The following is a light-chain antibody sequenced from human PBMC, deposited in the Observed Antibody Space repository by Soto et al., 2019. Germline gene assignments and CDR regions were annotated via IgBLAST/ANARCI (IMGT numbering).Light chain of an antibody. CDR3: QTWGTGPWV. CDR2: LNSDGSH. J-gene: IGLJ3*02. CDR1: SGHSSYA. V-gene: IGLV4-69*01. Sequence: QLVLTQSPSASASLGASVKLTCTLSSGHSSYAIAWHQQQPEKGPRYLMKLNSDGSHSKGDGIPDRFSGSSSGAERYPTISSLPSEDEADYYCQTWGTGPWVFGGGTKLTVL.